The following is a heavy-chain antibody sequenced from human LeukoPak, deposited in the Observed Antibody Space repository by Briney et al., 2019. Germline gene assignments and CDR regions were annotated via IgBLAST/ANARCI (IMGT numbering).Heavy chain of an antibody. CDR2: ISAYNGNT. J-gene: IGHJ4*02. V-gene: IGHV1-18*04. D-gene: IGHD3-10*01. Sequence: GASVKVSCKASGYTFTGYYMHWVRQAPGQGLEWMGWISAYNGNTNYAQKLQGRVTMTTDTSTSTAYMELRSLRSDDTAVYYCAGVRGVRGVIMSLPPDYWGQGTLVTVSS. CDR3: AGVRGVRGVIMSLPPDY. CDR1: GYTFTGYY.